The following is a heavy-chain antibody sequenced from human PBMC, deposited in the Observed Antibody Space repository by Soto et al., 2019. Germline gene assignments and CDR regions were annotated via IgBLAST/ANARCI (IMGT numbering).Heavy chain of an antibody. CDR2: ISGSGGST. CDR1: GFTFSSYA. D-gene: IGHD2-2*02. V-gene: IGHV3-23*01. J-gene: IGHJ4*02. CDR3: AKDRRYCSSTSCYTVIDY. Sequence: EVQLLESGGGLVQPGGSLRLSCAASGFTFSSYAMSWVRQAPGKGMEWVSAISGSGGSTYYADSVKGRFTISRDNSKNTLYLQMNSLRAEDTAVYYCAKDRRYCSSTSCYTVIDYWGQGTLVTVSS.